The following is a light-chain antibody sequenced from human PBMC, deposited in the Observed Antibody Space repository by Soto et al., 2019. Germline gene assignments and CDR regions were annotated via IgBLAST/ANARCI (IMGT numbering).Light chain of an antibody. J-gene: IGKJ1*01. V-gene: IGKV1-39*01. Sequence: DIQMTQSPSSPSASVGDRVTITCRASQTISSWLTWYQQKPGKAPKLLIYVASSLQTGVPSRFSGGGSGTHFTLTISSLQHEDSATYYCQQSFSAPRTFGQGTKVDIK. CDR1: QTISSW. CDR3: QQSFSAPRT. CDR2: VAS.